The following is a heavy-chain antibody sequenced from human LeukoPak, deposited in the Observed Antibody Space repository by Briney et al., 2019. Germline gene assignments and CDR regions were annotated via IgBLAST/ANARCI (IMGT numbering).Heavy chain of an antibody. D-gene: IGHD3-9*01. CDR3: AKWGDYDVLTGYYVPDY. Sequence: GGSLRLSCAASGFTFSNYAMSWVRQAPGKGLEWVSAILGSGGSTYYADSVKGRFTVSGDNSKSTLYLQMNSLRAEDTALYYCAKWGDYDVLTGYYVPDYWGQGTLVTVSS. CDR2: ILGSGGST. V-gene: IGHV3-23*01. CDR1: GFTFSNYA. J-gene: IGHJ4*02.